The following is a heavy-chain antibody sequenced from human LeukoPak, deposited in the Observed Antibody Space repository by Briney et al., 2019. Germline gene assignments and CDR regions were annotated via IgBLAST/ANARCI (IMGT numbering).Heavy chain of an antibody. D-gene: IGHD5-24*01. CDR1: GFTVSGNY. CDR2: IYTGGKT. J-gene: IGHJ4*02. CDR3: ARVEMATSVFEY. Sequence: GGSLRLSCAASGFTVSGNYMSWVRQAPGKGLDCISVIYTGGKTYFSDSVKGRFTISRDNSKNSLYLQMNSLRPEDTAVYYCARVEMATSVFEYWGQGTLVTVSS. V-gene: IGHV3-66*02.